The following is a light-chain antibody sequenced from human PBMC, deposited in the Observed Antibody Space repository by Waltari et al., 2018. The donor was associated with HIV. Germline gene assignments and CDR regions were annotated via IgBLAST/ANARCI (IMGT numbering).Light chain of an antibody. CDR1: QNINNY. J-gene: IGKJ5*01. CDR2: GAS. Sequence: DIHMTQSPSSLSASVGDTVTITCRASQNINNYLNWYQQRPGQPPNLLIYGASSLQPGVPSRFSARTSGANFTLTITRLQPEDFATYYCQQNFSAAITLGQGTRL. CDR3: QQNFSAAIT. V-gene: IGKV1-39*01.